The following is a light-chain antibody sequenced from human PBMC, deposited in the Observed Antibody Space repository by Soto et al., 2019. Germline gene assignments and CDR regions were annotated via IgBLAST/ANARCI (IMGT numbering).Light chain of an antibody. J-gene: IGKJ1*01. CDR3: QQYNNWPPWT. V-gene: IGKV3D-15*01. CDR2: GAS. Sequence: EMVIPTSAAALSCCPGDSATVSGRASQSVTNSLAWYQKKPGQAHRLLIYGASTRATGIPDRFSGSGSGTEFTLPISSLQSADFAAYYCQQYNNWPPWTVGKGTQV. CDR1: QSVTNS.